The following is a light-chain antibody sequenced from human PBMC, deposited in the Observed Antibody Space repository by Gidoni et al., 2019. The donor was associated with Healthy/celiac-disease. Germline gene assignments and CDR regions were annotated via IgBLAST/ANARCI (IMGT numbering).Light chain of an antibody. J-gene: IGLJ1*01. Sequence: SCELTQDPAVSVALGQTVRITCQGDSLRRYYAIWYQQKPGQAPVLVIYGKNNRPSGIPDRFSGSSSGNTASLTITGAQAEDEADYYCNSRDSSGNLYVFGTGTKVTVL. CDR1: SLRRYY. V-gene: IGLV3-19*01. CDR2: GKN. CDR3: NSRDSSGNLYV.